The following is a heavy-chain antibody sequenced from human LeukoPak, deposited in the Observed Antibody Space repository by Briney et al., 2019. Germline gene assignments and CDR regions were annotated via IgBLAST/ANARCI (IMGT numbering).Heavy chain of an antibody. CDR2: IRSKSDGGTT. D-gene: IGHD3-22*01. V-gene: IGHV3-15*01. CDR1: GFTFNTAW. Sequence: GGSLRLSCAASGFTFNTAWMAWVRQAPGKGLEWVGRIRSKSDGGTTYYAAPVKGRFTISRDDSKNTLYLQMNSLKTEDTAVYYCTTVYYDSSGYRDYWGQGTLVTVSS. CDR3: TTVYYDSSGYRDY. J-gene: IGHJ4*02.